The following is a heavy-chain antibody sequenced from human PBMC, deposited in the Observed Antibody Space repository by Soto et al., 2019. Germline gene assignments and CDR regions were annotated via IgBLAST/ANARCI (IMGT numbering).Heavy chain of an antibody. CDR1: GGSISSYY. V-gene: IGHV4-59*08. D-gene: IGHD3-10*01. J-gene: IGHJ6*02. Sequence: QVQLQESGPGLVKPSETLSLSCTVSGGSISSYYWSWFRQSPGKRMEWIGYVRHSWGSSYNPSLQSRVAISLDTSKSQFSLKVTSVTATDTAVYYCARQGFGPLHGLVDVWGQGTTVTVSS. CDR3: ARQGFGPLHGLVDV. CDR2: VRHSWGS.